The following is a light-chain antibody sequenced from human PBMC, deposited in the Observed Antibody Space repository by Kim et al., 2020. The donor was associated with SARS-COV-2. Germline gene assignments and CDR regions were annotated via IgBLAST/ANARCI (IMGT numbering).Light chain of an antibody. CDR1: KLGDKY. J-gene: IGLJ2*01. CDR2: QDG. Sequence: SYELTQPPSVSVSPGKTASITCSGDKLGDKYACWYQQKPGQSPVLVIYQDGKRPSGIPERFSGSNSGNTATLTISGTQTMDEADYYCQAWDSSTAVFGGG. CDR3: QAWDSSTAV. V-gene: IGLV3-1*01.